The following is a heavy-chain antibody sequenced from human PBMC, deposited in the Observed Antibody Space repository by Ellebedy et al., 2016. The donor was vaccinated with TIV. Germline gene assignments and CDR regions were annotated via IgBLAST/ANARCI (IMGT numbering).Heavy chain of an antibody. J-gene: IGHJ5*02. D-gene: IGHD5-12*01. V-gene: IGHV1-2*02. CDR2: INPNSGGT. CDR1: GYTFTGYY. Sequence: AASVKVSCKASGYTFTGYYMHWVRQAPGQGLEWMGWINPNSGGTNYAQKFQGRVTMTRDTSISTAYMELSRLRSDDTAVYYCARDPSGYELLYNWFDPWGQGTLVTVSS. CDR3: ARDPSGYELLYNWFDP.